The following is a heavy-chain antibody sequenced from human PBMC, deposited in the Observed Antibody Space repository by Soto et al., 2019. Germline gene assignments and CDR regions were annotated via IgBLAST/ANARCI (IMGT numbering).Heavy chain of an antibody. J-gene: IGHJ6*02. CDR3: ARLATIPPGGMDV. Sequence: SETLSLTCTVSGGSISSYYWGWIRQPPGKGLEWIGYVYYSGSTSYNPSLESRVTISVDTSKNQFSLKLSSVTAADTATYYCARLATIPPGGMDVWGQGTTVTVSS. D-gene: IGHD5-12*01. CDR2: VYYSGST. CDR1: GGSISSYY. V-gene: IGHV4-59*08.